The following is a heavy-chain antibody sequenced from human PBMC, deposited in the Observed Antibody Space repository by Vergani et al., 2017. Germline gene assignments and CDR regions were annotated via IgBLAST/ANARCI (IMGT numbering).Heavy chain of an antibody. D-gene: IGHD7-27*01. V-gene: IGHV3-53*01. CDR2: IYSGGST. CDR1: GFTVSSNY. CDR3: ASFVGKGYYYYYMDV. J-gene: IGHJ6*03. Sequence: EVQLVESGGGLIQPGGSLRLSCAASGFTVSSNYMSWVRQAPGKGLEWVSVIYSGGSTYYADSVKGRFTISRDNSKNTLYLQMNSLRAEDTAVYYCASFVGKGYYYYYMDVWGKGTTVTVSS.